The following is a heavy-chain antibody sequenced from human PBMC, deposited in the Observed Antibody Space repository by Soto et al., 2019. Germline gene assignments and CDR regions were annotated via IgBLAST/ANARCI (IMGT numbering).Heavy chain of an antibody. Sequence: QVQLVESGGGVVQPGRSLRLSCAASGFTFSSYGMHWVRQAPGKGLEWVAVIWYDGSNKYYADSVKGRFPISRDNSKNTLYLQMNSLRAEDTAVYYCARRRVWFGELFRYYYYYGMDVWGQGTTVTVSS. CDR1: GFTFSSYG. CDR3: ARRRVWFGELFRYYYYYGMDV. V-gene: IGHV3-33*01. D-gene: IGHD3-10*01. CDR2: IWYDGSNK. J-gene: IGHJ6*02.